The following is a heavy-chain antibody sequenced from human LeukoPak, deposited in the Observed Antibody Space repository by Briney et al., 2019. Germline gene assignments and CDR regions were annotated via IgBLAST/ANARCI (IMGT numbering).Heavy chain of an antibody. CDR3: AKDSWIQLWPRGDFDY. CDR1: GFTFSSYA. V-gene: IGHV3-23*01. Sequence: PGGSLRLSCAASGFTFSSYAMSWVRQAPGKGLEWVSGISGSGANTYYADSVKGRFSISRDNSKNTLYLQMNSLRAEDTAVYYCAKDSWIQLWPRGDFDYWGQGTLVIVSS. J-gene: IGHJ4*02. D-gene: IGHD5-18*01. CDR2: ISGSGANT.